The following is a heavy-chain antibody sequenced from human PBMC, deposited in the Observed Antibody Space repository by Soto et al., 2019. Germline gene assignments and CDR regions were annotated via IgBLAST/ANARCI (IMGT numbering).Heavy chain of an antibody. Sequence: GGSLRLSCAASGFTFSSYAMSWVRQAPGKGLEWVSAISGSGGSTYYADSVKGRFTISRDNSKNTLYLQMNSLRAEDTAVYYCVNSRLRGAASSYGLAVWGQGPTVTVSS. J-gene: IGHJ6*02. CDR2: ISGSGGST. D-gene: IGHD1-26*01. CDR3: VNSRLRGAASSYGLAV. V-gene: IGHV3-23*01. CDR1: GFTFSSYA.